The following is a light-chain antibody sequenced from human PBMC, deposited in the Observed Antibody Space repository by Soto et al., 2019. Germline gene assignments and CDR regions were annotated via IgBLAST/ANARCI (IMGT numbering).Light chain of an antibody. V-gene: IGKV3-11*01. J-gene: IGKJ3*01. CDR3: QQRSSWPLT. CDR2: DTS. Sequence: EIVLTQSPATLSLSPGERASLSFRASQNIRIHLAWYQHKPGQAPRLLIYDTSSRASGIPARFSGSGYGTDFNLSISSLETEDFAVYYCQQRSSWPLTFGPGTKVDIK. CDR1: QNIRIH.